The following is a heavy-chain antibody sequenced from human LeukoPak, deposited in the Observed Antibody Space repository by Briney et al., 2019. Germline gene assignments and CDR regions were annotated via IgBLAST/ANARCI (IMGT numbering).Heavy chain of an antibody. D-gene: IGHD3-10*01. CDR3: ARVWFGELKRFDP. V-gene: IGHV4-59*12. CDR1: GGSISSYY. J-gene: IGHJ5*02. CDR2: IYYSGST. Sequence: PSETLSLTCTVSGGSISSYYWSWIRQPPGKGLEWIGYIYYSGSTNYNPSLKSRVTISVDTSKNQFSLKLSSVTAADTAVYYCARVWFGELKRFDPWGQGTLVTVSS.